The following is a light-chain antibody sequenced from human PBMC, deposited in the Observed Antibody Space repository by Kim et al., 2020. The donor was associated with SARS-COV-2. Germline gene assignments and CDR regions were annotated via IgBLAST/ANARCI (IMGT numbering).Light chain of an antibody. J-gene: IGKJ3*01. CDR1: HSLVYSDGNIY. V-gene: IGKV2-30*01. CDR2: KVS. Sequence: PAPISCSSSHSLVYSDGNIYLNWFHQRPGPSPRRLIYKVSNRDSGVPDRFSGSGSGNDFTLQISRVEAEDVGVYYCMQGTHWPFTFGPGTKVDIK. CDR3: MQGTHWPFT.